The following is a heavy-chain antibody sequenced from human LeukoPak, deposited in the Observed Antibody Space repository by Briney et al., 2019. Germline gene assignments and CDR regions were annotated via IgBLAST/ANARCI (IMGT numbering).Heavy chain of an antibody. CDR3: ARYYYGSGSYDY. CDR1: GYTFTSYA. J-gene: IGHJ4*02. CDR2: INAGNGNT. Sequence: ASVKVSCKASGYTFTSYAMHWVRQAPGQRLEWMGWINAGNGNTKYSQEFQGRVTITRDTSASTAYMELSSLGSEDMAVYYCARYYYGSGSYDYWGQGTLVTVSS. V-gene: IGHV1-3*03. D-gene: IGHD3-10*01.